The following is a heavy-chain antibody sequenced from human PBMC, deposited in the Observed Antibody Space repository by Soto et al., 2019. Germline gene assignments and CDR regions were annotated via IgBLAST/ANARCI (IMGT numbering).Heavy chain of an antibody. J-gene: IGHJ4*02. CDR2: ISGSGGST. CDR3: AKDQGSSWYEIDY. CDR1: GFTFSNYA. V-gene: IGHV3-23*01. D-gene: IGHD6-13*01. Sequence: EVPLLESGGGLVQPGGSLRLSCAASGFTFSNYAVTWVRQAPGKGLEWVSTISGSGGSTYYADSVKGRFTISRDNSKNALYLQMNSLRAEDTAVYYCAKDQGSSWYEIDYWGQGTLGTVSS.